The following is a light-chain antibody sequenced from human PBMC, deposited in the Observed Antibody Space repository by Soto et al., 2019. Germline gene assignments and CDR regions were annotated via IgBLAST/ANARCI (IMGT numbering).Light chain of an antibody. Sequence: ALTQPASVSGSPGQSITISCTGTSSDVGGYNYVSWYQQHSGKAPKLMIYDVSNRPSGVSNRFSGSKSGNTASLTISGLQAEDEADYYCSSYTSSSTAVVFGGGTKLTVL. CDR2: DVS. CDR1: SSDVGGYNY. V-gene: IGLV2-14*01. CDR3: SSYTSSSTAVV. J-gene: IGLJ2*01.